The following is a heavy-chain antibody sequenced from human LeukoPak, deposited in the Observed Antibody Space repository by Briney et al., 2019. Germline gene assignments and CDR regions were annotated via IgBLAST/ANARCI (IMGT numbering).Heavy chain of an antibody. Sequence: PETLSLTCKVSGGPISSHYWSWIRQPPGKGLEWIGYIYYSGSTNYNPSLKSRVTISVDTSKNQFSLKLSSVTAADTAVYYCARVVTGTTGYYYYYYMDVWGKGTTVTVSS. V-gene: IGHV4-59*11. D-gene: IGHD1-7*01. CDR1: GGPISSHY. CDR2: IYYSGST. J-gene: IGHJ6*03. CDR3: ARVVTGTTGYYYYYYMDV.